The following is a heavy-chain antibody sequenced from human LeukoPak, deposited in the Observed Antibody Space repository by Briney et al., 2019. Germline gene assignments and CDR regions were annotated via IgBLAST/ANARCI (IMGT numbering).Heavy chain of an antibody. CDR2: ASAYTGDT. V-gene: IGHV1-18*01. D-gene: IGHD4-17*01. CDR1: GYSFTTYG. Sequence: ASVKVSCKTSGYSFTTYGISWVRQAPGQGLEWMGWASAYTGDTRVARNFQDKVTMTTDKSTTTAFLELTSLGSGDTAFYYCTRQVFSDYPMDYWGQGTLVTVSS. J-gene: IGHJ4*02. CDR3: TRQVFSDYPMDY.